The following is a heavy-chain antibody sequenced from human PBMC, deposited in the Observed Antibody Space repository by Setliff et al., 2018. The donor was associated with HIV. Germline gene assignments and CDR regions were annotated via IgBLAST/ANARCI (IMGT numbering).Heavy chain of an antibody. D-gene: IGHD3-9*01. Sequence: SLRLSCSPSGFTFDDYGLHWIRQAPGRGLEWVSGINWVGADIGYADSVRGRFIISRDNARETLYLQMNSLRVEDTALYFCAKAMVPYNELLAGYPLGGNFDSWGQGTLVTVPQ. CDR1: GFTFDDYG. V-gene: IGHV3-9*01. J-gene: IGHJ4*02. CDR2: INWVGADI. CDR3: AKAMVPYNELLAGYPLGGNFDS.